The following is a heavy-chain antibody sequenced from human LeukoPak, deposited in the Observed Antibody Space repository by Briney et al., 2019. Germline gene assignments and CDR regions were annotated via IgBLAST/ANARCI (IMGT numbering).Heavy chain of an antibody. D-gene: IGHD5-18*01. Sequence: SETLSLTCTISGGSISRYYWNWIRQPPGKGLDWIGYINYSGSTNYNPSLKSRVTMSVDMSKNQVSLKLTSVTAAYTAVYYCARGNPIFGYPAVGHWFDPWGQGTLVTVSS. J-gene: IGHJ5*02. V-gene: IGHV4-59*01. CDR2: INYSGST. CDR1: GGSISRYY. CDR3: ARGNPIFGYPAVGHWFDP.